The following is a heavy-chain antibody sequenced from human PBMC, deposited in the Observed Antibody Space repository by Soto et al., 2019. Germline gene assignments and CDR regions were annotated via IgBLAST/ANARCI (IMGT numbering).Heavy chain of an antibody. V-gene: IGHV3-23*01. D-gene: IGHD3-3*01. J-gene: IGHJ4*01. CDR1: GFTFNNFA. CDR3: AKQWQGFQQLRFTDF. CDR2: ISGDGGAT. Sequence: GGSLRLSCAAFGFTFNNFAMSWVRQAPGKGLEWVSGISGDGGATFYADSVNGRFTISRDNSEKTLYLQMTSLRAEDTAVYYCAKQWQGFQQLRFTDFWGHGTLVTVSS.